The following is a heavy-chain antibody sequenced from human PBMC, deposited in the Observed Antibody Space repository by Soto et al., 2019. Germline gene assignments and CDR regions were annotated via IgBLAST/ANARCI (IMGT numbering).Heavy chain of an antibody. D-gene: IGHD3-3*01. Sequence: QVQLVESGGGVVQPGRSLRLSCAASGFTFSSYGMHWVRQAPGKGLEWVAVISYADSVKGRFTISRDNSKNTLYLQMNSLRADDTAVYYCAKDVLRFLEWLAFYGMDVWGQGTTVTVSS. V-gene: IGHV3-30*18. J-gene: IGHJ6*02. CDR1: GFTFSSYG. CDR2: ISY. CDR3: AKDVLRFLEWLAFYGMDV.